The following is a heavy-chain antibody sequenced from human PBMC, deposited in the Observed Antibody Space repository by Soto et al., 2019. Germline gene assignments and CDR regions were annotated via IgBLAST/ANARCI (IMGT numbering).Heavy chain of an antibody. J-gene: IGHJ4*02. CDR1: GGSFSGYY. CDR2: INHSGST. CDR3: ARGKGRIAADDLYDY. D-gene: IGHD6-13*01. V-gene: IGHV4-34*01. Sequence: SETLSLTCAVYGGSFSGYYWSWIRQPPGKGLEWIGEINHSGSTNYNPSLKSRVTISVDTSRNQFSLKLSSVTAADTAVYYCARGKGRIAADDLYDYWGQGTLVTVSS.